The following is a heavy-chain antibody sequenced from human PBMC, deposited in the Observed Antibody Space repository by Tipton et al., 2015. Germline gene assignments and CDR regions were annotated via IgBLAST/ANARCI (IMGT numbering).Heavy chain of an antibody. Sequence: SLRLSCAASGFTFRNYAMSWVRQAPGKGLEWVSAISAAAYGTYYADSVKGRFTVSRDNSKSALYLQMNSLRADDTAVYYCAKEAIVATLIQEKGYFDSWGQGTLVSVSS. CDR2: ISAAAYGT. J-gene: IGHJ4*02. V-gene: IGHV3-23*01. CDR1: GFTFRNYA. D-gene: IGHD2-15*01. CDR3: AKEAIVATLIQEKGYFDS.